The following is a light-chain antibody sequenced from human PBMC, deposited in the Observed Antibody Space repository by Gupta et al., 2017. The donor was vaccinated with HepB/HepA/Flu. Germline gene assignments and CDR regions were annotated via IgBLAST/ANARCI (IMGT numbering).Light chain of an antibody. CDR1: QSLVKSNGYNY. V-gene: IGKV2-28*01. CDR3: MQALQSPST. Sequence: DIVMTQSPLSLPVTPGESASISCRSSQSLVKSNGYNYLDWYLQKPGQSPQLLIYLGSNRASGVPDRFSGSGSGADFTLKISRVEADDVGVYYCMQALQSPSTFGQGTKVEIK. CDR2: LGS. J-gene: IGKJ2*02.